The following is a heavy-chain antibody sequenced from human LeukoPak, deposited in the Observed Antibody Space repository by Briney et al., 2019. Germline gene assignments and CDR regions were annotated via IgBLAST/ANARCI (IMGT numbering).Heavy chain of an antibody. J-gene: IGHJ4*02. V-gene: IGHV4-59*01. CDR1: GGSISPYY. CDR2: IYYSGST. Sequence: PSETLSLTCTVSGGSISPYYWSWIRQPPGKGLEWIAYIYYSGSTNYNPSPKSRVTMSVDTSKNQFSLKLSSVTAADTAVYYCATGGRDYYDSSGYYYMGMGYFDYWGQGTLVTVSS. CDR3: ATGGRDYYDSSGYYYMGMGYFDY. D-gene: IGHD3-22*01.